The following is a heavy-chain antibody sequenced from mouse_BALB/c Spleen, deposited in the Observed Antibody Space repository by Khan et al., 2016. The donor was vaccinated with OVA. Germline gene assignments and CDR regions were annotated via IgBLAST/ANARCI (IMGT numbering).Heavy chain of an antibody. Sequence: QVQLEESGAELVRPGASVKMSCKASGYTFTSYTMYWVKQRPGQGLEWIGYINPSSGYTKYNQKFKTKATLTADKSSSTAYMQLSSLTSEDSAVYYCARTHEKWGQGTTLTVSS. CDR3: ARTHEK. CDR1: GYTFTSYT. V-gene: IGHV1-4*01. J-gene: IGHJ2*01. CDR2: INPSSGYT.